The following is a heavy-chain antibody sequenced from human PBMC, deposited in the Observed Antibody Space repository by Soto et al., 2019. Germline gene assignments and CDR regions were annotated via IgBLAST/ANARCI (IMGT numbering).Heavy chain of an antibody. CDR1: GYSFTKYW. V-gene: IGHV5-51*01. CDR3: ARHLRVGAIDAFYI. CDR2: IYPGDSDT. J-gene: IGHJ3*02. D-gene: IGHD1-26*01. Sequence: PGVSLKLSCKGSGYSFTKYWIGWVRQMPGKGLEWMVIIYPGDSDTRYSPSFQGQVTISADKSISTAYLQWSSLKASDTAMYYCARHLRVGAIDAFYIWGQGTMVTVPS.